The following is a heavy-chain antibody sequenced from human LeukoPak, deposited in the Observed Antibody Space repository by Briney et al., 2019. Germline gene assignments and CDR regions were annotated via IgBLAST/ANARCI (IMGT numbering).Heavy chain of an antibody. V-gene: IGHV3-30-3*01. CDR1: GFTFSSYA. CDR3: ARAQYNWNHPPLRGALDY. Sequence: GGSLRLSCAASGFTFSSYAMHWVRQAPGKGLEWVAVISYDGSNKYYADSVKGRFTISRDNSKNTLYLQMNSLRAEDTAVYYCARAQYNWNHPPLRGALDYWGQGTLVTVSS. J-gene: IGHJ4*02. CDR2: ISYDGSNK. D-gene: IGHD1-14*01.